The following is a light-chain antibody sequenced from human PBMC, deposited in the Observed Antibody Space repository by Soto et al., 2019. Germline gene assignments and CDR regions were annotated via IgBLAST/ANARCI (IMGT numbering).Light chain of an antibody. V-gene: IGLV2-14*01. CDR1: SSDVGGYNY. CDR3: SAYTSSSTYV. J-gene: IGLJ1*01. Sequence: QSALTQPASVSGSPGQSITISCTGTSSDVGGYNYVSWYQQHPGKAPKLMIYDVSNRPSGVSNRLSGSKSGNTASLTISGLQAEDEADYYCSAYTSSSTYVVGTGTKLTVL. CDR2: DVS.